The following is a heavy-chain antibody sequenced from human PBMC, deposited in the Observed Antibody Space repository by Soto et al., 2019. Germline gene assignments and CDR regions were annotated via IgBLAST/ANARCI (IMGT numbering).Heavy chain of an antibody. CDR2: ISYDGSNK. V-gene: IGHV3-30*18. Sequence: QVQLVESGGGVVQPGRSLRLSCAASGFTFSTYGMHWVRQAPGKGLEWVAVISYDGSNKYYADSVKGRFTISRDNSKNTLYLQMNSLRAEDTAVFYCAKDTYYDFWSGYYYYYGMDVRGQGTTVTVSS. J-gene: IGHJ6*02. CDR1: GFTFSTYG. D-gene: IGHD3-3*01. CDR3: AKDTYYDFWSGYYYYYGMDV.